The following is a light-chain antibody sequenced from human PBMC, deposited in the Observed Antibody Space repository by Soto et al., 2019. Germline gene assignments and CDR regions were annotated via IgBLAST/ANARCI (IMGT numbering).Light chain of an antibody. CDR3: QQYISSPYT. CDR2: DAS. Sequence: DIQMTQFPSTLSASVGDRVTITCRASQTTNTWLAWYQQKPGTAPKLLIYDASSLEGGVPSRFSASVSGTEFTLTISSLQPDDLATYYCQQYISSPYTFGQGTKVEIK. V-gene: IGKV1-5*01. CDR1: QTTNTW. J-gene: IGKJ2*01.